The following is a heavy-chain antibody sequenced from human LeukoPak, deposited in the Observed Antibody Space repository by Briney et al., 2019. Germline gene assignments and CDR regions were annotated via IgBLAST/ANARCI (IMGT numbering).Heavy chain of an antibody. J-gene: IGHJ4*02. D-gene: IGHD3-22*01. V-gene: IGHV3-33*06. CDR2: IWYDGSNK. CDR1: GFTFSSYG. CDR3: AKSPTYYYDSTDY. Sequence: PGGSLRLSCAASGFTFSSYGMHWVRQAPGKGLEWVAVIWYDGSNKYYADSVKGRFTISRDNSKNTLYLQMNSLRAEDTAVYYCAKSPTYYYDSTDYWGQGTLVTVSS.